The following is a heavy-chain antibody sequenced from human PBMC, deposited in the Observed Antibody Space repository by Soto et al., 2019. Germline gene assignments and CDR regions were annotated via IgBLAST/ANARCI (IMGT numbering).Heavy chain of an antibody. CDR2: IYYSGST. CDR1: GGSISSYY. CDR3: ARRIELVSVLHDY. V-gene: IGHV4-59*08. Sequence: SETLSLTCTVSGGSISSYYWSWIRQPPGKGLEWIGYIYYSGSTNYNPSLKSRVTISVDTSKNQFSLKLSSVTAADTAVYYCARRIELVSVLHDYWGQGTLVTVSS. D-gene: IGHD1-26*01. J-gene: IGHJ4*02.